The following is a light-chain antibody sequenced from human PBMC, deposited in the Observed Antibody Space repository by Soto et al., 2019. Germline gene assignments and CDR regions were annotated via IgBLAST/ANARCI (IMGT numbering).Light chain of an antibody. Sequence: DIPLTHSLSTLSACLADRATIXFRASQSISSWLAWYQQKPGKAPKLLIYKASSLESGVPSRFSGSGSGTEFTLTISSLQPDDFATYYCQQYNSYPITFGQGTRLEIK. CDR3: QQYNSYPIT. CDR2: KAS. CDR1: QSISSW. V-gene: IGKV1-5*03. J-gene: IGKJ5*01.